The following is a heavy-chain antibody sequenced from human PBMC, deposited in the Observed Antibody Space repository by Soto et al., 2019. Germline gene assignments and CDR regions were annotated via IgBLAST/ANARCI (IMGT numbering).Heavy chain of an antibody. CDR1: GFTFSHFE. CDR3: AKGHVFVAPQNGRSFDS. V-gene: IGHV3-48*03. CDR2: ITSSGGTT. J-gene: IGHJ4*02. Sequence: EGQLFQSGGDLVQPGGSLRLSCAASGFTFSHFEMSWVRQAQGKGLEWISYITSSGGTTYYADSVKGRFTISRDNTKNSLYLKMNSLRAEDTAVYYCAKGHVFVAPQNGRSFDSWGQGSLVTVSS. D-gene: IGHD2-21*01.